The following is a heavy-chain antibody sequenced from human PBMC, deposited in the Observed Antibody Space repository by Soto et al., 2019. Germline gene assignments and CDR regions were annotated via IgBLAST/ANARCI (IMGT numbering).Heavy chain of an antibody. J-gene: IGHJ4*02. CDR3: ARGTMAPGLDY. D-gene: IGHD3-3*01. CDR2: IRWDGSEE. V-gene: IGHV3-7*01. Sequence: TGGSLRLSCAAAGFTFSDYYMNWVRQTPGKGLEWVANIRWDGSEEYYVASLKGRFTISRDNSKNSLYLHMDSLRDEDTAVYYCARGTMAPGLDYWGQGILVTVSS. CDR1: GFTFSDYY.